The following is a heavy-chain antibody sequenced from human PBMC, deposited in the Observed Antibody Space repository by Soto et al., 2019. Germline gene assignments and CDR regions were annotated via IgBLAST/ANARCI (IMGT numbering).Heavy chain of an antibody. CDR3: AKDSRWGLGY. V-gene: IGHV4-4*02. J-gene: IGHJ4*02. D-gene: IGHD6-19*01. CDR1: GGSISTDNW. CDR2: TYHSGRT. Sequence: QVQLQESGPGLVKPSGTLSLTCAVSGGSISTDNWWSWVRQPPGKGLEWIGETYHSGRTHYNPSLXXPVTISVDNSKNPFSLDLSSATAAGTAVDYCAKDSRWGLGYWGQGTRVTVSS.